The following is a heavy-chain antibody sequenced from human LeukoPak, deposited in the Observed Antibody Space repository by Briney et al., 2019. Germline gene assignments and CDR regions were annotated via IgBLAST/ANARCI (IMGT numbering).Heavy chain of an antibody. Sequence: GASVKVSCKASGYTFTGYYMHWVRQAPGQGLEWMGWINPNSGGTNYAQKFQGWVTMTRDTSISTAYMELSSLRSEDTAVYYCASEEAEVSNYYDREGRGYFQHWGQGTLVTVSS. CDR3: ASEEAEVSNYYDREGRGYFQH. D-gene: IGHD3-22*01. J-gene: IGHJ1*01. CDR1: GYTFTGYY. CDR2: INPNSGGT. V-gene: IGHV1-2*04.